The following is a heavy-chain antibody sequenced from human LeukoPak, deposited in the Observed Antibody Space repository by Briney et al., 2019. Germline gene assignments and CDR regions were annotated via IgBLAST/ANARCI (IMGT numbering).Heavy chain of an antibody. CDR2: IIPIFGIA. CDR1: GGTFSSYA. D-gene: IGHD6-19*01. CDR3: AGHTTVAGTVNWFDP. V-gene: IGHV1-69*17. J-gene: IGHJ5*02. Sequence: ASVKVSCKASGGTFSSYAMSWVRQAPGQGLEWMGQIIPIFGIANYAQKFQGRVTITADKSTSTAYMELSSLRSEDTAVYYCAGHTTVAGTVNWFDPWGQGTLVTVSS.